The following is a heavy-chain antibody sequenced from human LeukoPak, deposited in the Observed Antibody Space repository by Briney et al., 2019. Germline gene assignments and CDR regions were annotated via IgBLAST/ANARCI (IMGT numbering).Heavy chain of an antibody. CDR2: IIPIFGTA. CDR3: ARLPYYYDSSGYYSPFDY. CDR1: GGTFSSYA. J-gene: IGHJ4*02. Sequence: SVKVSCKASGGTFSSYAISWVRQAPGQGLEWMGGIIPIFGTANYAQKFQGRVTITADESTSTAYMELSSLRSEDTAVYYCARLPYYYDSSGYYSPFDYWGQGTLVTVSS. V-gene: IGHV1-69*01. D-gene: IGHD3-22*01.